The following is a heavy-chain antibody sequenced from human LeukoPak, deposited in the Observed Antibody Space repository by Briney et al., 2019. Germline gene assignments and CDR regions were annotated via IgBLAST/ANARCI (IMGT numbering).Heavy chain of an antibody. J-gene: IGHJ4*02. CDR2: VRNDGSDK. V-gene: IGHV3-30*02. CDR1: GFLFSDYG. Sequence: GGSLRLSCAASGFLFSDYGMHWVRQAPGKGLEWVSLVRNDGSDKYYADSVKGRFTVSRDNSKNTLYLQMNSLRPEDTAVYYCAKHYYGSGSQKYYFDYWGQGTLVTVPS. CDR3: AKHYYGSGSQKYYFDY. D-gene: IGHD3-10*01.